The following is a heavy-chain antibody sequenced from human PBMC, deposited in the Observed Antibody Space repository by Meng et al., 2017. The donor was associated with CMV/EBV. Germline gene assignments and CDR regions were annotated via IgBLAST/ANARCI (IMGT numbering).Heavy chain of an antibody. CDR3: TTDRPRSGGKTHDY. J-gene: IGHJ4*02. V-gene: IGHV3-15*01. D-gene: IGHD4-23*01. Sequence: EVQLGESGGGLVKPGGSLRLSCTGSGSGFIFSNLWINWVRQAPGKGLEWVGRIKSKFDGETTDYAAPVKGRFTISRDDSRNTLYLYMNSLKTEDTAVYYCTTDRPRSGGKTHDYWGQGTLVTVSS. CDR2: IKSKFDGETT. CDR1: GSGFIFSNLW.